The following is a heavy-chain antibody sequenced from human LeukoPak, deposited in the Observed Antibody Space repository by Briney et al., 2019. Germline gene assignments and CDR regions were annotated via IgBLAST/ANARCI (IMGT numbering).Heavy chain of an antibody. J-gene: IGHJ4*02. D-gene: IGHD2-21*01. CDR1: GFTFSSYG. CDR2: IRYDGSNK. V-gene: IGHV3-30*02. Sequence: PGGSLRISCAASGFTFSSYGMHWVRQAPGKGLEWVAFIRYDGSNKYYADSVKGRFTISRENSKNTLNLQMNSLRADDTAVYYCANDLYYCGGDCYEPFDYWGQGTLVTVSS. CDR3: ANDLYYCGGDCYEPFDY.